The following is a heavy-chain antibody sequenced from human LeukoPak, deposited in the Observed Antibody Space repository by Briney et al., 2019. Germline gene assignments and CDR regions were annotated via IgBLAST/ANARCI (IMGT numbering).Heavy chain of an antibody. CDR1: GGSISSYY. D-gene: IGHD3-3*01. CDR2: IYTSGST. V-gene: IGHV4-4*07. J-gene: IGHJ4*02. CDR3: AREGAYYDFWSGHSQPFDY. Sequence: PSETLSLTCTVSGGSISSYYWSWIRQPAGKGLEWIGRIYTSGSTNYNPSLKSRVTMSVDTSKNQFSLKLSSVTAADTAVYYCAREGAYYDFWSGHSQPFDYWGQGTLVTVSS.